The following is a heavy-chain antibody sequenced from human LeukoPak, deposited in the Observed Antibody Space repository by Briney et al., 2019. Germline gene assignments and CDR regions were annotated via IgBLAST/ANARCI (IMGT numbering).Heavy chain of an antibody. V-gene: IGHV1-8*01. Sequence: GDSLKVSCKASGYTFTSYAINWVRQATEQALEWMGWMSPNSGNTGYAQKFQGRVNMTRDTSLTTAYMELSNLRSEDTAVYYCVRAPPNWGFNYWGQGTLVTVSS. D-gene: IGHD7-27*01. J-gene: IGHJ4*02. CDR2: MSPNSGNT. CDR3: VRAPPNWGFNY. CDR1: GYTFTSYA.